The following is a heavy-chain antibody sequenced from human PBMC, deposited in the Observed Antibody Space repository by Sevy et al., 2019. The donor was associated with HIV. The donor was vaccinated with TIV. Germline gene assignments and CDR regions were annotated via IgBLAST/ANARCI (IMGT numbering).Heavy chain of an antibody. CDR1: GVSISSHF. CDR3: AREVHFYSSGFSVGMDF. Sequence: SETLSLTCSVSGVSISSHFWSGIRQPPGKGLEWIGYFYLSGSANYHPSLKSLVTISGDTSKNQFSLELTSVTVADTAVYYCAREVHFYSSGFSVGMDFWGQGTTVTVSS. CDR2: FYLSGSA. D-gene: IGHD3-10*01. J-gene: IGHJ6*02. V-gene: IGHV4-59*11.